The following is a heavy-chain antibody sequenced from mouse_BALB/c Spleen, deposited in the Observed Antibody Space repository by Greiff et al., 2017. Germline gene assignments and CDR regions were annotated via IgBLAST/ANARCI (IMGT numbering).Heavy chain of an antibody. CDR1: GFTFSSFG. D-gene: IGHD2-4*01. J-gene: IGHJ4*01. CDR2: ISSGSSTI. CDR3: ARSEYDYDRYAMDY. Sequence: EVQLVESGGGLVQPGGSRKLSCAASGFTFSSFGMHWVRQAPEKGLEWVAYISSGSSTIYYADTVKGRFTISRDNPKNTLFLQMTSLRSEDTAMYYCARSEYDYDRYAMDYWGQGTSVTVSS. V-gene: IGHV5-17*02.